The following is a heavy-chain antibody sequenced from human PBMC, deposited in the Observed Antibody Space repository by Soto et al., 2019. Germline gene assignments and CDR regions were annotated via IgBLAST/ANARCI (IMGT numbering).Heavy chain of an antibody. CDR3: ARDDNYADNGLGR. Sequence: QVQLVESGGGVVRPGRSLRLSCAATGFSFSTHGMHWVRQAPGKGLEWVAVIVNDGSEQDYSDSVKGRFTISRDNSKNTLYLQMNNLRAEDTAVYYCARDDNYADNGLGRWGQGILVTVSS. CDR2: IVNDGSEQ. D-gene: IGHD4-17*01. V-gene: IGHV3-33*01. CDR1: GFSFSTHG. J-gene: IGHJ4*02.